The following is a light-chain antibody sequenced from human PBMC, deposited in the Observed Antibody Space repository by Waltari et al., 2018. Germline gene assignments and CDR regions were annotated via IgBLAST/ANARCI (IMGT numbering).Light chain of an antibody. CDR3: QQYGSSPRR. Sequence: EIVLTQSPGTLSLSPGERATLSCRASQSVSSSYLAWYQQKPGQAPRLLIYGASSRATGIPDRFSGSGSGTDFTLTISRLEPEDFAVYYCQQYGSSPRRFGQGTKVGIK. CDR2: GAS. V-gene: IGKV3-20*01. J-gene: IGKJ1*01. CDR1: QSVSSSY.